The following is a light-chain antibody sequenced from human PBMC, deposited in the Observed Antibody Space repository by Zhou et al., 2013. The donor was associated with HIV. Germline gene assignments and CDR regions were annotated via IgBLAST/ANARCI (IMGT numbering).Light chain of an antibody. J-gene: IGKJ2*01. V-gene: IGKV3-20*01. Sequence: EIVMTQSPATLSVSPGEGATLSCRASHTVTSNYLAWYQHKPGQGPKVLIFGASTRANGIPDRFSGSGSGTEFTLTISRLEPEDFAVYYCQHYGVSPYTFGPGTKLEI. CDR1: HTVTSNY. CDR3: QHYGVSPYT. CDR2: GAS.